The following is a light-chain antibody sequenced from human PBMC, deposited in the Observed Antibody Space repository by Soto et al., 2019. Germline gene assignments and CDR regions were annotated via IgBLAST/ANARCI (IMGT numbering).Light chain of an antibody. J-gene: IGKJ2*01. CDR2: GAS. CDR3: QQYKNWPYT. CDR1: QSVRSD. V-gene: IGKV3-15*01. Sequence: EIVMTQSPATLSVSPGERATLSCRASQSVRSDLAWYQQKPGQAPRLLISGASTRATGIPARVSGSGSGTEFTLTISSLQSEDFALYYCQQYKNWPYTFGQGTKLEIK.